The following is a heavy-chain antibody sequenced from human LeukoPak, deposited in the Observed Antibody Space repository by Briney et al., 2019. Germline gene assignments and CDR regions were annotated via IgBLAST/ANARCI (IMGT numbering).Heavy chain of an antibody. CDR3: ARVRGYYDSSGYLTNYFDY. V-gene: IGHV3-7*01. CDR2: IKQDGSEK. J-gene: IGHJ4*02. Sequence: GGSLRLSCAASGFTFSSYWMSWVRQAPGNGLEWVANIKQDGSEKYYVDSVKGRFTVSRDNAKNSLYLQMNSLRAEDTAVYYCARVRGYYDSSGYLTNYFDYWGQGTLVTVSS. D-gene: IGHD3-22*01. CDR1: GFTFSSYW.